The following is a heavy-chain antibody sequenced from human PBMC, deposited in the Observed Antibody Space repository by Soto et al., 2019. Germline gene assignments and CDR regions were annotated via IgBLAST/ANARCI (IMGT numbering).Heavy chain of an antibody. D-gene: IGHD2-2*01. CDR2: IIPIFGTA. CDR1: GGTFSSYA. CDR3: AAPEDIVVVPAATDPDAFDI. V-gene: IGHV1-69*01. Sequence: QVQLVQSGAEVQKPGSSVKVSCKASGGTFSSYAISWVRQAPGQGLEWMGGIIPIFGTANYAQKFQGRGTIPADESTRTDYMELSSLRSEDTAVYYCAAPEDIVVVPAATDPDAFDIWGQGTMVTVSS. J-gene: IGHJ3*02.